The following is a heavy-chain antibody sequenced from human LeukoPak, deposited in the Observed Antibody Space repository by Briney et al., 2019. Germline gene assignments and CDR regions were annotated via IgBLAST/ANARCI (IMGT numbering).Heavy chain of an antibody. Sequence: ASVKVSCKASGYTFTSYGISWVRQAPGQGLEWMGWISAYNGNTNYAQRLQGRVTMTTDTSTSTAYMELRSLRSDDTAVYYCAGSLDYGDYWFDPWGQGTLVTVSS. D-gene: IGHD4-17*01. CDR2: ISAYNGNT. CDR1: GYTFTSYG. V-gene: IGHV1-18*01. J-gene: IGHJ5*02. CDR3: AGSLDYGDYWFDP.